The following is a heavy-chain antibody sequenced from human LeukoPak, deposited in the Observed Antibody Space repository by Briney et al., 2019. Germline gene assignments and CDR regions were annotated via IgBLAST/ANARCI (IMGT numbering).Heavy chain of an antibody. V-gene: IGHV5-51*01. D-gene: IGHD2-8*01. CDR1: GYSFSTYW. J-gene: IGHJ6*02. Sequence: GESLKISCKGSGYSFSTYWVAWVRQLPGKGLEWMGIVYPGDSDTRYSPSFQGQVTISADKSIDAAYLQWSSLKASDTAMYYRARVAITNKGSHYGMDVWGQGTTVIVSS. CDR3: ARVAITNKGSHYGMDV. CDR2: VYPGDSDT.